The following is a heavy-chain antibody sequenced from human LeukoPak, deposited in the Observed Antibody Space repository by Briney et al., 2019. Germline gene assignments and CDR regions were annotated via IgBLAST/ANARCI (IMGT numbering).Heavy chain of an antibody. D-gene: IGHD1-26*01. J-gene: IGHJ5*02. Sequence: ASVKVSCKASGYTFTSYGISWVRQAPGQGLEWMGWISAYNGNTNYAQKLQGRVTMTTDTSTSTAYMELRSLRSDDTAVYYCARDHRYSGSYFWFDPWGQGTLVTASS. CDR1: GYTFTSYG. V-gene: IGHV1-18*01. CDR3: ARDHRYSGSYFWFDP. CDR2: ISAYNGNT.